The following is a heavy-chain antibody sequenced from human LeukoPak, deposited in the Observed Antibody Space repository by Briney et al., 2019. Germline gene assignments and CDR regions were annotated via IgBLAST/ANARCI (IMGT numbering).Heavy chain of an antibody. D-gene: IGHD6-19*01. V-gene: IGHV3-23*01. J-gene: IGHJ4*02. CDR2: ISGSGGST. CDR1: GFTFSSYA. Sequence: PGGSLRLSCVVSGFTFSSYAMSWVRQAPGKGLEWVLGISGSGGSTPYADSVKGRFTTSRDNSKNTVYLHMNSLRVEDTAVYYCARDPRGIAVAGTGDYWGQGTLVTVSS. CDR3: ARDPRGIAVAGTGDY.